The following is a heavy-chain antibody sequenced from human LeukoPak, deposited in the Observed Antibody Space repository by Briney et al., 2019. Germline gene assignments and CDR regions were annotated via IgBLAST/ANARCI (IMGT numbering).Heavy chain of an antibody. CDR2: ISYDGRNE. V-gene: IGHV3-30*18. CDR3: AKGSTMVRGLSCHLDY. CDR1: GFTFSSYA. J-gene: IGHJ4*02. D-gene: IGHD3-10*01. Sequence: GGSLTLSCAASGFTFSSYAMHWVRQAPGKGLEWVAVISYDGRNEYYADSVKGRFTISRDNSKNTVNLQMNSLRAEDTAVYYCAKGSTMVRGLSCHLDYWGQGSLV.